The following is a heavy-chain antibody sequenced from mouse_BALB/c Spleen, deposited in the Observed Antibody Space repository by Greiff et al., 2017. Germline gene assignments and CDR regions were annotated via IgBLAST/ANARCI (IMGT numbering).Heavy chain of an antibody. CDR1: GYTFTSYW. V-gene: IGHV1S127*01. D-gene: IGHD1-2*01. CDR3: ARSDYYGYPCFGY. CDR2: IDPSNSET. Sequence: VQLQESGPELVRPGASVKMSCKASGYTFTSYWMHWVKQRPGQGLEWIGMIDPSNSETRLNQKFKDKATLNVDKSSNTAYMQLSSLTSEDSAVYYCARSDYYGYPCFGYWGQGTTLTVSS. J-gene: IGHJ2*01.